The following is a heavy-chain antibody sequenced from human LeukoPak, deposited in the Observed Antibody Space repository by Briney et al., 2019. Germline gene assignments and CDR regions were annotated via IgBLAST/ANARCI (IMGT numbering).Heavy chain of an antibody. CDR2: IKQDGSEK. CDR3: ARESSSGYSGYDPVAFDY. V-gene: IGHV3-7*01. J-gene: IGHJ4*02. Sequence: GGSLRLSCAASGFTFSNYWMSWVRQAPGKGLEWVANIKQDGSEKYYVDSVKGRFTISRDNAKNSLYLQMNSLRAEDTAVYYCARESSSGYSGYDPVAFDYWGQGTLVTVSS. CDR1: GFTFSNYW. D-gene: IGHD5-12*01.